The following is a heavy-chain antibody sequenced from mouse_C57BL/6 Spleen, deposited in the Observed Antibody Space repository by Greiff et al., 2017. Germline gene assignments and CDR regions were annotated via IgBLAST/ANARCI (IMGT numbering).Heavy chain of an antibody. Sequence: EVKLQESGAELVKPGASVKLSCTASGFNIKDYYMHWVKQRTEQGLEWIGRIDPEDGETKYDPKFQGKATLTADTSSNTAYLQLSSLTSEDTAVYYCAHYYDGSSYIDYWGQGTTLTVSS. V-gene: IGHV14-2*01. CDR3: AHYYDGSSYIDY. D-gene: IGHD1-1*01. CDR1: GFNIKDYY. J-gene: IGHJ2*01. CDR2: IDPEDGET.